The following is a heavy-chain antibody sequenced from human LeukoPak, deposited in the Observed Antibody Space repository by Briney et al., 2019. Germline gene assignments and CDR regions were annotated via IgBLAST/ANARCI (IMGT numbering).Heavy chain of an antibody. J-gene: IGHJ4*02. D-gene: IGHD3-3*01. CDR3: ARADFGVVNPFDY. Sequence: GGSLRLSCAASGFTFSSYWMHWVRQAPGKGLVWVSRINSDGSSTSYADSVKGRFTISRDNAKNTLYLQMNSLRAEDTAVYYCARADFGVVNPFDYWGQGTLVTVSS. V-gene: IGHV3-74*01. CDR2: INSDGSST. CDR1: GFTFSSYW.